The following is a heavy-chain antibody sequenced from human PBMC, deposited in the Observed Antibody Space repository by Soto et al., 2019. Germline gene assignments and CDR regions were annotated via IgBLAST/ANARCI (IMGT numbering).Heavy chain of an antibody. Sequence: GGSLRLSCAASGFTFSSYGMHWVRQAPGKGLEWVAVIWYDGSNKYYADSVKGRFTISRDNSKNTLYLQMNSLRAEDTAVYYCARDQGGWIQRGYYYGMDVWGQGTTVTVSS. D-gene: IGHD6-19*01. V-gene: IGHV3-33*01. J-gene: IGHJ6*02. CDR2: IWYDGSNK. CDR3: ARDQGGWIQRGYYYGMDV. CDR1: GFTFSSYG.